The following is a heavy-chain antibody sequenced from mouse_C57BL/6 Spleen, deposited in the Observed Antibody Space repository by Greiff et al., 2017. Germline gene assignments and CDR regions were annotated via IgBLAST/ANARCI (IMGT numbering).Heavy chain of an antibody. CDR2: ISYDGSN. CDR3: ARNGSDYYAMDY. Sequence: EVQLKESGPGLVKPSQSLSLTCSVTGYSITSGYYWNWIRQFPGNKLEWMGYISYDGSNNYNPSLKNRISITRDTSKNQFFLKLNSVTTEETATYYCARNGSDYYAMDYWGQGTSVTVSS. J-gene: IGHJ4*01. D-gene: IGHD1-1*01. CDR1: GYSITSGYY. V-gene: IGHV3-6*01.